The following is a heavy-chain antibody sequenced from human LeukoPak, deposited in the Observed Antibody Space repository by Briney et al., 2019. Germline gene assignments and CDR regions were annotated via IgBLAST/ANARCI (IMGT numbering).Heavy chain of an antibody. Sequence: SETLSLTCTDSGGSISSYYWSWIRQPAGKGLEWIGRIYTSGSTNYNPSLKSRVTMSVDTSKNQFSLKLSSVTAADTAVYYCARVLDYYDSSGYYYLMDAFDIWGQGTMVTVSS. CDR3: ARVLDYYDSSGYYYLMDAFDI. J-gene: IGHJ3*02. CDR1: GGSISSYY. V-gene: IGHV4-4*07. D-gene: IGHD3-22*01. CDR2: IYTSGST.